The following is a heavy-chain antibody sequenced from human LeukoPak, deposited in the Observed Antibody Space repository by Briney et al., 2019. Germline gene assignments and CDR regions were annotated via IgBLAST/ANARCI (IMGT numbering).Heavy chain of an antibody. J-gene: IGHJ3*02. V-gene: IGHV1-46*01. CDR3: ARGPIVGAPYESDDAFDI. Sequence: GASVKVSCKASGYTFTSYYMHWVRQAPGQGLEWMGIINPSGGSTSYAQKFQGRVTMTRDTSTSTVYMELSSLRSEDTAVYYCARGPIVGAPYESDDAFDIWGQGTMVTVSS. CDR1: GYTFTSYY. CDR2: INPSGGST. D-gene: IGHD1-26*01.